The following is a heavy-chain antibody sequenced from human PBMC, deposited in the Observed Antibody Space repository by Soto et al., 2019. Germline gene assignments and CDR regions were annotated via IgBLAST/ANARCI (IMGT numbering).Heavy chain of an antibody. V-gene: IGHV1-3*01. J-gene: IGHJ6*02. CDR2: INAGNGNT. CDR3: ARDPSELDV. Sequence: ASVKVSCKASGYTFTSYAMHWVRQAPGQRLEWMGWINAGNGNTKYSQKFQGRVTITRDTSANTLYLQMNSLRAEDTAVYYCARDPSELDVWGQGTTVTVSS. CDR1: GYTFTSYA.